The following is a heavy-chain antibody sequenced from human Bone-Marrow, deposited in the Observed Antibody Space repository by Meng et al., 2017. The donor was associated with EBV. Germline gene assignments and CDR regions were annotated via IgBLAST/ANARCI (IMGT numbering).Heavy chain of an antibody. CDR1: GFSLSTRGVV. J-gene: IGHJ4*02. Sequence: HIILKDSGPTLVKPTQTLTLTCTFSGFSLSTRGVVVGLSRQPPEKALEWFALIYWDDDKRYSPSLKSRLTSTKDTSKNQVVLTMTNMDPVDAATYYCAHIIAARPFDYWGQGTLVTVSS. V-gene: IGHV2-5*02. D-gene: IGHD6-6*01. CDR3: AHIIAARPFDY. CDR2: IYWDDDK.